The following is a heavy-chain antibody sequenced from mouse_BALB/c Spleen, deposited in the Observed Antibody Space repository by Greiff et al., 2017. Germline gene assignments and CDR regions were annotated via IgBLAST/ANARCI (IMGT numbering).Heavy chain of an antibody. Sequence: VQLQQSGAELVRSGASVKLSCTASGFNIKDYYMHWVKQRPEQGLEWIGWIDPENGDTEYAPKFQGKATMTADTSSNTAYLQLSSLTSEDTAVYYCNGGVTTADFDYWGQGTTLTVSS. V-gene: IGHV14-4*02. CDR3: NGGVTTADFDY. CDR2: IDPENGDT. D-gene: IGHD1-2*01. J-gene: IGHJ2*01. CDR1: GFNIKDYY.